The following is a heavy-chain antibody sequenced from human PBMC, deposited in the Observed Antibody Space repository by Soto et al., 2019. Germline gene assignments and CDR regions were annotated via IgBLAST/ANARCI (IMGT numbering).Heavy chain of an antibody. CDR2: ISYDGSNK. CDR1: GFTFSSYA. J-gene: IGHJ4*02. Sequence: QVQLVESGGGVVQPGRSLRLSCAASGFTFSSYAMHWVRQAPGKGLEWVAVISYDGSNKYYADSVKGRFTISRDNSKNTLYLQMNSLRAEDTAVYYCARDLFGYSSGWVFDYWGQGTLVTVSS. CDR3: ARDLFGYSSGWVFDY. D-gene: IGHD6-19*01. V-gene: IGHV3-30-3*01.